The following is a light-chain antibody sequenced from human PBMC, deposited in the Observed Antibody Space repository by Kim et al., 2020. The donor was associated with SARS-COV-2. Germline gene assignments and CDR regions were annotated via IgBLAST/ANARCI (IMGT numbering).Light chain of an antibody. V-gene: IGLV3-25*03. CDR1: ALPKQL. J-gene: IGLJ2*01. Sequence: PGQTASSTCSGEALPKQLCDCYQQRPGRAPILVLYRDKERPSWIPERFSGARSGTTLTLTITGVQTENEADYFCQSADISGTSWIFGGGTQLTVL. CDR3: QSADISGTSWI. CDR2: RDK.